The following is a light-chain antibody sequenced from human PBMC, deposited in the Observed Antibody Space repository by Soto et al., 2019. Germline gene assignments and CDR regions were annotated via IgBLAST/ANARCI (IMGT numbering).Light chain of an antibody. J-gene: IGLJ2*01. V-gene: IGLV2-14*01. CDR2: DVS. CDR1: SSDVGGYNY. Sequence: QSALTQPASVSGSPGQSITISCTGTSSDVGGYNYVSWYQQHPGKAPKLMIYDVSNTPSGVSNSFSGSKSGNTASLTISGLQAEDEADYYCSSYTSSSTLVVFGGGTQLTVL. CDR3: SSYTSSSTLVV.